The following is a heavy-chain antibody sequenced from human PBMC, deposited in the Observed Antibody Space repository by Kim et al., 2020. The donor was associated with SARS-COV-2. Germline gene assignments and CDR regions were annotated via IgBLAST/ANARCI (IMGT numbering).Heavy chain of an antibody. Sequence: GGSLRLSCAASGFTFSSYAMHWVRQAPGKGLEWVAVISYDGSNKYYADSVKGRFTISRDNSKNTLYLQMNSLRAEDTAVYYCASSVSVGSSWYLGGFDYWGQGTLVTVSS. D-gene: IGHD6-13*01. CDR1: GFTFSSYA. J-gene: IGHJ4*02. CDR2: ISYDGSNK. V-gene: IGHV3-30*04. CDR3: ASSVSVGSSWYLGGFDY.